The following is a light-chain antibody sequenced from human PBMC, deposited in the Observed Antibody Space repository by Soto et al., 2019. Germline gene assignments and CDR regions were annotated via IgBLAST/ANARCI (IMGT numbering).Light chain of an antibody. V-gene: IGKV1-33*01. Sequence: DIQMTQSPSSLSASVGDRVTITCQASQDITDYLNWYQQKPGKAPRLLIYDASNLETGVPPRFSGSGSGTDVTFTISSLQPEDIATYYCQQYEALVLSFGGGTKVEIK. CDR3: QQYEALVLS. J-gene: IGKJ4*01. CDR1: QDITDY. CDR2: DAS.